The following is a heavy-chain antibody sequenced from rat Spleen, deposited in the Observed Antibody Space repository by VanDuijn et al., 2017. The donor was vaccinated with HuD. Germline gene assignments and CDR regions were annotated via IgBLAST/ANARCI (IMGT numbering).Heavy chain of an antibody. J-gene: IGHJ4*01. V-gene: IGHV5-25*01. Sequence: EVQLVESGGGLVQPGRSMKLSCAASDFTFSHYYMAWVRQGPTEGLEWVASISTGGGNTFYRDSVKGRFTISRDNAKSTLYLQMDSLRSEDTATYYCATDTVPGYKRVMDAWGQGASVTVSS. CDR3: ATDTVPGYKRVMDA. CDR1: DFTFSHYY. CDR2: ISTGGGNT. D-gene: IGHD1-4*01.